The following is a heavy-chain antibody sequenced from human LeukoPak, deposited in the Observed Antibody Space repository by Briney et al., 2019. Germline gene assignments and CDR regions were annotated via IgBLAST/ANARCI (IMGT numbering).Heavy chain of an antibody. CDR1: GFTFSSYS. V-gene: IGHV3-21*01. J-gene: IGHJ6*02. CDR3: AKSTVTTNYYYYYGMDV. D-gene: IGHD4-17*01. Sequence: GGSLRLSCAASGFTFSSYSMNWVRQAPGKGLEWVSSISSSSSYIYYADSVKGRFTISRDNAKNSLYLQMNSLRAEDTAVYYCAKSTVTTNYYYYYGMDVWGQGTTVTVSS. CDR2: ISSSSSYI.